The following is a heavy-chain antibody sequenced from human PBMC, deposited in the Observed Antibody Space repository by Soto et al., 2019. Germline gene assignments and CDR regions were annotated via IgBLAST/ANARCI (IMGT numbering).Heavy chain of an antibody. J-gene: IGHJ3*02. Sequence: ASVKVSCKASGYTFTGYYMHWVRQAPGQGLEWMGWINPNSGGTNYAQKFQGWVTMTRDTSISTAYMELSRLRSDDTAVYYCARVFLVGAFPAAPHHDVFDIGGKGKMFTV. CDR2: INPNSGGT. CDR1: GYTFTGYY. V-gene: IGHV1-2*04. CDR3: ARVFLVGAFPAAPHHDVFDI. D-gene: IGHD3-3*01.